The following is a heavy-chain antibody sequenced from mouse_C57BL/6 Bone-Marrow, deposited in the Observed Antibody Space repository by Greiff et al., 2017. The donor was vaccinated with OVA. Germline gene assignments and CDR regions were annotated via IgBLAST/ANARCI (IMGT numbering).Heavy chain of an antibody. Sequence: EVHLVESGGDLVKPGGSLKLSCAASGFTFSSYGMSWVRQTPDKRLEWVATISSGGSYTYYPDSVKGRFTISRDNAKNTLYLQMSSLKSEDTAMYYCARHEDLRAMDYWGQGTSVTVSS. CDR1: GFTFSSYG. CDR2: ISSGGSYT. D-gene: IGHD3-2*02. V-gene: IGHV5-6*01. J-gene: IGHJ4*01. CDR3: ARHEDLRAMDY.